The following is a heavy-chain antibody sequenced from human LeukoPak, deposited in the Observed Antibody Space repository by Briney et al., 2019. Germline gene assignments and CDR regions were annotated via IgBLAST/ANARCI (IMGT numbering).Heavy chain of an antibody. J-gene: IGHJ6*02. CDR2: IYYSGST. Sequence: SETLSLTCTVSGGSISSYYWSWIRQPPGKGLEWIGYIYYSGSTNYNPSLKSRVTISVDTSKNQFSLKLSSVTAADTAVYYCARGVVPAAIGYYYYYGMDVWGQGTTVTVSS. CDR1: GGSISSYY. D-gene: IGHD2-2*02. CDR3: ARGVVPAAIGYYYYYGMDV. V-gene: IGHV4-59*01.